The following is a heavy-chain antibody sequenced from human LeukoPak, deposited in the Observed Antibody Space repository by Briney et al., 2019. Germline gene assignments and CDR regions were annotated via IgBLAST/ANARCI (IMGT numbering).Heavy chain of an antibody. CDR1: GYTFTSYY. V-gene: IGHV1-46*01. CDR3: ARDHGVSRFDY. D-gene: IGHD4-17*01. J-gene: IGHJ4*02. Sequence: GASVKVSCKASGYTFTSYYMHWVRQAPGQGLEWMGMVNPSGGSTSYAQKFQGRVTMTRDTSTSTVYMELSSLRSEDTAVYYCARDHGVSRFDYWGQGTLVTVSS. CDR2: VNPSGGST.